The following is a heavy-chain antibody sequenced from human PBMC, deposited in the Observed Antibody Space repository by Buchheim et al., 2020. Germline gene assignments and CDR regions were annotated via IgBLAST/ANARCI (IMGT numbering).Heavy chain of an antibody. CDR1: GDSITRLY. J-gene: IGHJ6*02. Sequence: QVQLLESGPGLVKPSETLSLTCSVSGDSITRLYWSWIRQPPGKGLEWIGHVSYSGSTNYNPSLKSRVTMSVDTSKNQFSLKLNSVTAADTAVYYCARDVLPWVGAADHGIDVWGQGTT. CDR2: VSYSGST. D-gene: IGHD1-26*01. CDR3: ARDVLPWVGAADHGIDV. V-gene: IGHV4-59*11.